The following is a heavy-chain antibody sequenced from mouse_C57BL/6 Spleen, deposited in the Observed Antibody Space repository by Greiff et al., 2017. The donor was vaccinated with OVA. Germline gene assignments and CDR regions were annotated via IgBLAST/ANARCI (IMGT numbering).Heavy chain of an antibody. CDR1: GYTFTSYW. J-gene: IGHJ1*03. D-gene: IGHD1-1*01. Sequence: QVQLQQPGAELVKPGASVKLSCKASGYTFTSYWMHWVKQRPGQGLEWIGMIHPNSGSTNYNEKFKSKATLTVDKSSSTASMQLSSLTSEDSAVYYCARDTTVVATGYFDVWGTGTTVTVSS. V-gene: IGHV1-64*01. CDR3: ARDTTVVATGYFDV. CDR2: IHPNSGST.